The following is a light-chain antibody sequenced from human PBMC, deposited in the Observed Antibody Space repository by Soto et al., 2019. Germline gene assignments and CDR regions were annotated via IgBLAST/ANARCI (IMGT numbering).Light chain of an antibody. CDR3: SSYTSSSTLHV. Sequence: QSVLTQPASVSGSPGQSITIPCSGTSSDVGSYNVVSWYQQHPGKAPKLVIYDVSNRPSGVSNRFSGSKSGNTASLTISGLQAEDEADYYCSSYTSSSTLHVFGTGPKFTVL. J-gene: IGLJ1*01. CDR1: SSDVGSYNV. CDR2: DVS. V-gene: IGLV2-14*03.